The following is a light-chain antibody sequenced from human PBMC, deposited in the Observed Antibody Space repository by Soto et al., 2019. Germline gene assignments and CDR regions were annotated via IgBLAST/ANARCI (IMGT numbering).Light chain of an antibody. CDR3: QQYGSSPLT. CDR1: QSVRSNY. V-gene: IGKV3-20*01. CDR2: DAS. J-gene: IGKJ4*01. Sequence: EIVLTQSPDTLSLSPGERATLSCRASQSVRSNYLAWYQQKPGQAPRFLIYDASSRATGIPDRFSGSGSGTDFTLTIIRLEPEDFAVYYCQQYGSSPLTFGVGTKVEIK.